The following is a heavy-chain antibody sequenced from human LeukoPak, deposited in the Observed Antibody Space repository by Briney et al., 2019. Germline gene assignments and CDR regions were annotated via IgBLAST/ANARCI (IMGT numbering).Heavy chain of an antibody. CDR3: ATAPGWFGVWDFDY. CDR2: FDPEDGET. D-gene: IGHD3-10*01. J-gene: IGHJ4*02. CDR1: GYTLTELS. Sequence: ASVKVSCKVSGYTLTELSMHWVRQAPAKGLEWMGGFDPEDGETIYAQKFQGRVTMTEDTSTDTAYMELSSLRSEDTAVYYCATAPGWFGVWDFDYWGQGTLVTVSS. V-gene: IGHV1-24*01.